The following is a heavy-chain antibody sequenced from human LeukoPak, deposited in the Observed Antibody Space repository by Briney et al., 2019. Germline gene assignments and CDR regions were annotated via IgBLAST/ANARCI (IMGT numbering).Heavy chain of an antibody. CDR2: TYYRSKWYN. D-gene: IGHD3-10*01. CDR3: ARDPYGSGKDALDI. V-gene: IGHV6-1*01. Sequence: SQTLSLTCAISGDSVSSSGAAWNWIRQSPSRGLEWLGRTYYRSKWYNDYALSLKSRISINSDTSKNQFSLQLNSVTPDDTAIYYCARDPYGSGKDALDIWGQGLVVAVSS. CDR1: GDSVSSSGAA. J-gene: IGHJ3*02.